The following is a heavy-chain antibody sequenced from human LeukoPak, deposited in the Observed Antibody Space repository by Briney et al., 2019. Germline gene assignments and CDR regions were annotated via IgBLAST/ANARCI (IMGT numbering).Heavy chain of an antibody. CDR2: IYYSGST. Sequence: SETLSLTCTVSGDSMNNYYWSWNRQPPGKGLEWIGYIYYSGSTYYNPSLKSRVTISVDTSKNQFSLKLSSVTAADTAVYYCASQYCGGDCYNAFDIWGQGTMVTVSS. V-gene: IGHV4-30-4*01. J-gene: IGHJ3*02. CDR3: ASQYCGGDCYNAFDI. CDR1: GDSMNNYY. D-gene: IGHD2-21*02.